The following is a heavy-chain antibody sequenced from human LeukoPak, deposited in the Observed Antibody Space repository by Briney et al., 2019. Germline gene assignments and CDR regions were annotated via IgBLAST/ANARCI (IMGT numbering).Heavy chain of an antibody. CDR2: INHSGST. J-gene: IGHJ5*02. V-gene: IGHV4-34*01. CDR3: ARHGRRSFGARTNWFDP. Sequence: PSETLSLTCAVYGGSFSGYYWSWIRQPPGKGLEWIGEINHSGSTNYNPSLKSRVTISVDTSKNQFSLKLSSVTAADTAVYYCARHGRRSFGARTNWFDPWGQGTLVTVSS. CDR1: GGSFSGYY. D-gene: IGHD3-10*01.